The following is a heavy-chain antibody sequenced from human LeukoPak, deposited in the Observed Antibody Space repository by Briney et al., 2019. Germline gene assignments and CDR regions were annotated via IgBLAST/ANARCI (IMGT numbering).Heavy chain of an antibody. CDR3: ARERYTAYGNFDY. J-gene: IGHJ4*02. Sequence: GASVKVSCKASGYTFTNHPMHWVRQAPGQGLEWMGWINPNSGDTNYVQKFQGRVTMTRDPSISTAYMELSGLTDDDTAVYYCARERYTAYGNFDYWGQGTQVTVSS. CDR2: INPNSGDT. D-gene: IGHD5-12*01. CDR1: GYTFTNHP. V-gene: IGHV1-2*02.